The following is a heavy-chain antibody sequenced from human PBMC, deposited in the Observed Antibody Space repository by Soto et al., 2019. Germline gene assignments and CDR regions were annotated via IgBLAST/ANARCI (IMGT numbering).Heavy chain of an antibody. CDR1: GFTFSSYA. Sequence: QVQLVESGGGVVQPGRSLRLSCAASGFTFSSYAMHWVHQAPGKGLEWVALISYDGNNQYYADSVKGRFTISRDNSKNTLYLQMNCLRTEDTAVYYCGRCSSTSCHLGADYWGQGTLVTVCS. J-gene: IGHJ4*02. D-gene: IGHD2-2*01. V-gene: IGHV3-30-3*01. CDR2: ISYDGNNQ. CDR3: GRCSSTSCHLGADY.